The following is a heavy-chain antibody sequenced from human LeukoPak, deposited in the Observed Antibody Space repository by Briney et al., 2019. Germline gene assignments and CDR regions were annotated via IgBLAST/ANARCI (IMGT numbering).Heavy chain of an antibody. D-gene: IGHD6-13*01. J-gene: IGHJ3*02. CDR3: ARPHSGDAFDI. Sequence: GESLEISCKGSGYSFTSDWIGWVRQMPGKCLEWMGIIYPGDSDTRYSPSFQGQVTISADKSISTAYLQWSSLKASDTAMYYCARPHSGDAFDIWGQGTMVTVSS. CDR1: GYSFTSDW. CDR2: IYPGDSDT. V-gene: IGHV5-51*01.